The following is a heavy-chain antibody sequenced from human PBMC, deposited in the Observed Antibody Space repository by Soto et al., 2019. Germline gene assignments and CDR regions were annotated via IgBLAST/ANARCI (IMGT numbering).Heavy chain of an antibody. CDR3: ATSPVVVQTLYYYYGMDV. D-gene: IGHD2-2*01. Sequence: GGSLRLSCAASGFTFSSYAMSWVRQAPGKGLEWVSAISGSGGSTYYADSVKGRFTISRDNSKNTLYLQMNSLRAEDTAVYYCATSPVVVQTLYYYYGMDVWGQGTTVTVSS. J-gene: IGHJ6*02. V-gene: IGHV3-23*01. CDR2: ISGSGGST. CDR1: GFTFSSYA.